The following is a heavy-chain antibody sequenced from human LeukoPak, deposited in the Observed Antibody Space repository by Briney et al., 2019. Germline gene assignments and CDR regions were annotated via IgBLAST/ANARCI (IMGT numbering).Heavy chain of an antibody. CDR2: ISGSGGST. V-gene: IGHV3-23*01. D-gene: IGHD6-19*01. J-gene: IGHJ3*02. CDR3: AKAGAGSSGWYGDAFDI. Sequence: GASLRLSCAASGFTFSSYAVSWVRQAPGKGLEWVSAISGSGGSTYYADSVKGRFTISRDSSKNTLYLQMNSLRAEDTAVYYCAKAGAGSSGWYGDAFDIWGQGTMVTVSS. CDR1: GFTFSSYA.